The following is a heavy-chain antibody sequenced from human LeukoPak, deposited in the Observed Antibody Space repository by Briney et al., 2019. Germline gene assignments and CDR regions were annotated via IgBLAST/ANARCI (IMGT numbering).Heavy chain of an antibody. CDR2: IYNSGST. D-gene: IGHD1-26*01. J-gene: IGHJ3*02. V-gene: IGHV4-4*07. Sequence: SETLSLTCTVSGGSISSYYWSWIRQPAGKGLEWIGHIYNSGSTNYNPSLKGRVTISVDMSKNQVSLQLSSVTAADTAVYYCARGVTSPLDAFDIWGQGTTVTVSS. CDR3: ARGVTSPLDAFDI. CDR1: GGSISSYY.